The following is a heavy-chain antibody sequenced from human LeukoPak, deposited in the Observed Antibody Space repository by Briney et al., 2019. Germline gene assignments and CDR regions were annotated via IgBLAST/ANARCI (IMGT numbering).Heavy chain of an antibody. V-gene: IGHV3-23*01. CDR3: AKDERYCSSTSCLPGPY. Sequence: GGSLRLSCAASGFTFSNYAMSWVRQSPRKGLEWVSAISGSGGSTYYADSVKGRFTISRDNSKNTLYLQMNSLRAEDTAVYYCAKDERYCSSTSCLPGPYWGQGTLVTVSS. D-gene: IGHD2-2*01. CDR1: GFTFSNYA. CDR2: ISGSGGST. J-gene: IGHJ4*02.